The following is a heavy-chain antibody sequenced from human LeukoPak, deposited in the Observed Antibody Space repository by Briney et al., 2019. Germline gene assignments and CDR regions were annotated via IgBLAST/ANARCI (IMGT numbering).Heavy chain of an antibody. CDR2: VHHTGST. CDR1: GYSISSGYY. J-gene: IGHJ4*02. V-gene: IGHV4-38-2*02. D-gene: IGHD6-6*01. Sequence: SETLSLTCTVSGYSISSGYYWGWIRQPPGKALEWIGSVHHTGSTHFNPSLKSRVTISVDTSKNQFSLKLSSVTAADTAVYYCARSEYSSYGLDFDYWGQGTLVTVSS. CDR3: ARSEYSSYGLDFDY.